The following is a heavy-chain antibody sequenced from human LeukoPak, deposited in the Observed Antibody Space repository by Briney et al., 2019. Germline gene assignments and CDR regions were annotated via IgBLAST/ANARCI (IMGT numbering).Heavy chain of an antibody. J-gene: IGHJ4*02. CDR2: IDTDGSST. Sequence: GGPLRLSCAASGFTFSSYWMHWVRQAPGKGLVWVARIDTDGSSTSYADSVKGRFTISRDNAKNTLYLQMNSLRAEDTAVYYCARVQQLWLLADYWGQGTLVTVSS. CDR1: GFTFSSYW. V-gene: IGHV3-74*01. CDR3: ARVQQLWLLADY. D-gene: IGHD5-18*01.